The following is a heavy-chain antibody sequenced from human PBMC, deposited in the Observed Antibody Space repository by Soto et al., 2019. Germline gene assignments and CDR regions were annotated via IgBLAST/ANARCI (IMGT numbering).Heavy chain of an antibody. D-gene: IGHD5-12*01. Sequence: QVQLVQSGAEVKKPGSSVKVSCKASGGTFSNYAITWVRQAPGQGLEWVARIIPIFGTTNVAQKFQGRVTIPADEATPTAYMELRGLKSAATAVYYCVKDGGADGYFGNGLDPWGQGALVTVSS. J-gene: IGHJ5*02. CDR3: VKDGGADGYFGNGLDP. V-gene: IGHV1-69*15. CDR1: GGTFSNYA. CDR2: IIPIFGTT.